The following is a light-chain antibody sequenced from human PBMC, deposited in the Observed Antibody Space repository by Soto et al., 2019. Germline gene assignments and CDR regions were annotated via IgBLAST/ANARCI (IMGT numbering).Light chain of an antibody. CDR3: SSYAGSNNYV. Sequence: QSALAQPPSASGSPGQSVTISCTGTSSDGGGYNYVSWYQQHPGKAPKLMIYEVSKRPSGVPDRFSGSKSGNTASLTVSGLQAEDEADYYCSSYAGSNNYVFGTGTKV. CDR2: EVS. J-gene: IGLJ1*01. V-gene: IGLV2-8*01. CDR1: SSDGGGYNY.